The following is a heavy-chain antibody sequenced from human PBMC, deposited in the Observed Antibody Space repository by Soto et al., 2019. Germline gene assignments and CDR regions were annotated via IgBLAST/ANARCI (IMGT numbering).Heavy chain of an antibody. CDR3: ATDDGAY. J-gene: IGHJ4*02. D-gene: IGHD3-10*01. V-gene: IGHV3-53*01. Sequence: EVQLVESGGGLIQPGGSLRLSCAASGLTVSRNYMSSVRQAPGKGLEWVSIIYSGGRTYYADSVKGRFTISRDTSKNPLYLHMNSPRAEDTAVYYCATDDGAYWGLGTLVTVSS. CDR1: GLTVSRNY. CDR2: IYSGGRT.